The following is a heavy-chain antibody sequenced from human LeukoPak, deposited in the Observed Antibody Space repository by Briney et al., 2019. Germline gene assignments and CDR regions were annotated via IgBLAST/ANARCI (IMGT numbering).Heavy chain of an antibody. CDR2: IWSVGGAE. CDR3: ARSLWPEDY. J-gene: IGHJ4*02. CDR1: GFPFSSYG. V-gene: IGHV3-33*01. D-gene: IGHD5-18*01. Sequence: PGRSLRLSCVASGFPFSSYGMHWVRQAPGKGLEWVAVIWSVGGAEYYADSVKGRFTISRDNSKNMLFLQMNSLRAEDTAVYYCARSLWPEDYWGQGTLVTVSS.